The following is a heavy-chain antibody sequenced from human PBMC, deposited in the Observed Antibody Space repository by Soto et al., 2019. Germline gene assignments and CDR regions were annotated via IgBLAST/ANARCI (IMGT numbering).Heavy chain of an antibody. V-gene: IGHV4-34*01. D-gene: IGHD3-9*01. CDR1: GGSFSGYY. CDR3: ARGRLGFFDY. CDR2: INHSGST. J-gene: IGHJ4*02. Sequence: SETLSLTCAVSGGSFSGYYWSWIRQPPGKGLEWIGEINHSGSTNYNPSLKSRVTISVDTSKNQFSLKLSSVTAADTAVYYCARGRLGFFDYWGQGTQVTVSS.